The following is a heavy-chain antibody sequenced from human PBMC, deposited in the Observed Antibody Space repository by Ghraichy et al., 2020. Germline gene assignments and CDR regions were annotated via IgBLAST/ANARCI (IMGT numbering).Heavy chain of an antibody. D-gene: IGHD2-15*01. V-gene: IGHV1-2*06. CDR1: GYTFAGYY. CDR3: ARVNCSGGNCYSNYFDY. J-gene: IGHJ4*02. Sequence: ASVKVSCKASGYTFAGYYMHWVRQAPGQGLEWMGRINPYNGETNYAQNFQGRVTMTRDTSITTVYMELTSLTSDDTAVYYCARVNCSGGNCYSNYFDYWGQGTLVTVSS. CDR2: INPYNGET.